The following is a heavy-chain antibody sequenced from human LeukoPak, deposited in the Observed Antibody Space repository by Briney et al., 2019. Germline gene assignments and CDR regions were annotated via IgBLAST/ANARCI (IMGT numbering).Heavy chain of an antibody. J-gene: IGHJ5*02. V-gene: IGHV1-8*03. CDR2: MNPNSGNT. Sequence: ASVKVSCKASGYTFTNYDINWVRQATGQGLEWLGWMNPNSGNTGYAQKFQGRVTTTRNTSITTAYMEVSSLTSEDTAVYYCARGRDWLRWFDPWGQGTLVTVSS. CDR3: ARGRDWLRWFDP. CDR1: GYTFTNYD. D-gene: IGHD3/OR15-3a*01.